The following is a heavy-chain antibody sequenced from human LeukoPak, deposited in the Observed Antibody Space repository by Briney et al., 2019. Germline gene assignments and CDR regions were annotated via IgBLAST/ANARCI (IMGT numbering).Heavy chain of an antibody. D-gene: IGHD1-14*01. CDR3: ARDRISINALDM. V-gene: IGHV4-59*11. Sequence: SESLCLTCTVSGASISGHYLTWLRQPPGKGLEWIGYISHIGSTNYNPSLKSRVTISVDTSKNQFSLKLTSVTAADTAVYYCARDRISINALDMWGQGTMVTVSS. CDR2: ISHIGST. J-gene: IGHJ3*02. CDR1: GASISGHY.